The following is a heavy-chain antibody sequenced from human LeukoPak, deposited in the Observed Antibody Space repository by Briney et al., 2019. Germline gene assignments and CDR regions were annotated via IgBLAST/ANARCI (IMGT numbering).Heavy chain of an antibody. CDR1: GYSISSGY. D-gene: IGHD3-22*01. V-gene: IGHV3-7*01. Sequence: ETLSLTCTVSGYSISSGYFWGWIRQPPGKGLEWVANIKQDGSEKYYVDSVKGRFTISRDNAKNSLYLQMNSLRAEDTAVYYCAREQSSGYYYYVAASFDYWGQGTLVTVSS. CDR2: IKQDGSEK. J-gene: IGHJ4*02. CDR3: AREQSSGYYYYVAASFDY.